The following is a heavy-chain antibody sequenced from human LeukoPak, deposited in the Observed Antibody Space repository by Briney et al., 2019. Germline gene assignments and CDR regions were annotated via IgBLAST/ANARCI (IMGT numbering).Heavy chain of an antibody. V-gene: IGHV4-31*03. CDR2: IYYSGST. CDR1: GGSISSGGYY. Sequence: SETLSLTCTVSGGSISSGGYYWSWIRQHPGKGLEWIGYIYYSGSTYYNPSLKSRVTISVDTSKNQFSLKLSSVTAADTAVYYCARGGANYGSGSYYGNRGQGTLVTVSS. D-gene: IGHD3-10*01. CDR3: ARGGANYGSGSYYGN. J-gene: IGHJ4*02.